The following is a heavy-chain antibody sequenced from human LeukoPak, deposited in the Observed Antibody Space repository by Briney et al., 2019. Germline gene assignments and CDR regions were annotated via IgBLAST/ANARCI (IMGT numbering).Heavy chain of an antibody. CDR2: IYTNGST. CDR3: AREEGSDPPFDYYYYYMDV. V-gene: IGHV4-4*07. Sequence: SETLSLTCTVSGGSISSYYWSWIRQPAGKGLEWIGRIYTNGSTNYNPSLKSRVTMSVDTSKNQFSLKLSSVTAADTAVYYCAREEGSDPPFDYYYYYMDVWGKGTTVTVSS. CDR1: GGSISSYY. J-gene: IGHJ6*03. D-gene: IGHD6-25*01.